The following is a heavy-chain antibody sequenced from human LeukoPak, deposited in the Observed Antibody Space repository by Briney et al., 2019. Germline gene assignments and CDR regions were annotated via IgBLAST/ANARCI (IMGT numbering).Heavy chain of an antibody. CDR1: GFTFSPYW. D-gene: IGHD3-22*01. Sequence: GGSLRLSCAAPGFTFSPYWMHWVRQAPGKGLVWVSRIKSDGSTNYADSVKGRFTISRDNAKNTVSLQMNSLRAEDTGVYFCARAPSEIGGYYPEYFRHWGQGTLVTVSS. CDR2: IKSDGST. J-gene: IGHJ1*01. CDR3: ARAPSEIGGYYPEYFRH. V-gene: IGHV3-74*01.